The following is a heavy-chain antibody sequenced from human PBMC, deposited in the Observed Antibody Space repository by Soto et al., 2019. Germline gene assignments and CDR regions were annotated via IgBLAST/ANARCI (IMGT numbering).Heavy chain of an antibody. Sequence: QLQLQESGPGLVKPSETLSLTCTVSGGSISSSSYCWGWIRQPPGRGLEWIGSIYYSGSTYYNPSAKSRVTISVDTPKNQFSLKLSSVTAEDTAVYYCARHVVVTAHDAFDIWGQGTMVTVSS. D-gene: IGHD2-21*02. CDR3: ARHVVVTAHDAFDI. CDR2: IYYSGST. CDR1: GGSISSSSYC. V-gene: IGHV4-39*01. J-gene: IGHJ3*02.